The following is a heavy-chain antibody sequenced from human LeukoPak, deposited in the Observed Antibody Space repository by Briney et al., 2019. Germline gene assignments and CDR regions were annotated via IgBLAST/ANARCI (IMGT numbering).Heavy chain of an antibody. CDR1: GGSISSSSYY. J-gene: IGHJ5*02. V-gene: IGHV4-39*01. Sequence: SETLSLTCTVSGGSISSSSYYWGWIRQSPGKGLEWIGTIYYSGSTYYNPSLKSRVIISVDTSKNQFSLKLSSVTAADTAVYYCASTLWFGEFLSFDPWGQGTLVTVSS. D-gene: IGHD3-10*01. CDR2: IYYSGST. CDR3: ASTLWFGEFLSFDP.